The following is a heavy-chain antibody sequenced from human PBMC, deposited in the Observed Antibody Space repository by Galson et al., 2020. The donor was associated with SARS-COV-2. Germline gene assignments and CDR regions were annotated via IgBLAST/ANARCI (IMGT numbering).Heavy chain of an antibody. CDR3: AREYYYGSGSYYGLYYYYYGMDV. D-gene: IGHD3-10*01. J-gene: IGHJ6*02. CDR1: GGSISSYY. V-gene: IGHV4-4*07. Sequence: SETLSLTCTVSGGSISSYYWSWIRQPAGKGLEWIGRIYTSGSTNYNPSLKSRVTMSVDTSKNQFSLKLSSVTAADTAVYYCAREYYYGSGSYYGLYYYYYGMDVWGQGTTVTVSS. CDR2: IYTSGST.